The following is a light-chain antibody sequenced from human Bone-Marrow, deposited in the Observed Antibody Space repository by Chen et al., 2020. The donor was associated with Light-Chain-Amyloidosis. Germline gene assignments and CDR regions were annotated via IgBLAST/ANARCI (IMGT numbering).Light chain of an antibody. CDR2: EDD. J-gene: IGLJ3*02. V-gene: IGLV6-57*01. Sequence: NFMLTHPHSVPESPGKTVIISCTRSSGSIATDHVQWYQQRPGSSPTTVIYEDDQRPSGVPDPFSGSIDRSSNSASLTISGLKTEDEADYYCQSYQGSSQGVFGGGTKLTVL. CDR1: SGSIATDH. CDR3: QSYQGSSQGV.